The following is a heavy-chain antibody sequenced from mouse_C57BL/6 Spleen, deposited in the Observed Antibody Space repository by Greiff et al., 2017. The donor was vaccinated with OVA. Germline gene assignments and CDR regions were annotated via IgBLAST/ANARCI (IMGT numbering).Heavy chain of an antibody. CDR3: ARSGLLPYFDY. CDR2: IYPGDGDT. J-gene: IGHJ2*01. V-gene: IGHV1-82*01. D-gene: IGHD1-1*01. CDR1: GYAFSSSW. Sequence: QVQLKESGPELVKPGASVKISCKASGYAFSSSWMNWVKQRPGKGLEWIGRIYPGDGDTNYNGKFKGKATLTADKSSSTAYMQLSSLTSEDSAVYFCARSGLLPYFDYWGQGTTLTVSS.